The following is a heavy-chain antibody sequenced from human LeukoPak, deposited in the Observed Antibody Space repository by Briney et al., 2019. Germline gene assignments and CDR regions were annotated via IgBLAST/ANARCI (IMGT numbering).Heavy chain of an antibody. Sequence: GGSLRLSCAASGFTFSSYWMHWVRQAPGKGLVWVSRINSDGSSTTNADSVKGRFTISRDNAKNTLYLQMNSLRAEDTAVYYCARGTYYDFWSGYYKIENFDYWGQGTLVTVSS. CDR2: INSDGSST. D-gene: IGHD3-3*01. V-gene: IGHV3-74*01. J-gene: IGHJ4*02. CDR3: ARGTYYDFWSGYYKIENFDY. CDR1: GFTFSSYW.